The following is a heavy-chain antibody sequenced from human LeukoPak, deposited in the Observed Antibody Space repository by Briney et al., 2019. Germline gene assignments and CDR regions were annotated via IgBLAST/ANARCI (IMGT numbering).Heavy chain of an antibody. J-gene: IGHJ5*02. Sequence: SETLSLTCTVSGGSISSGSYYWSWIRQPAGKGLEWIGRIYTSGSTNYNPSLKSRVTIPVDTSKNQFSLKLSSVTAADTAVYYCARVRVATTNWFDPWGQGTLVTVSS. CDR1: GGSISSGSYY. CDR3: ARVRVATTNWFDP. V-gene: IGHV4-61*02. CDR2: IYTSGST. D-gene: IGHD5-12*01.